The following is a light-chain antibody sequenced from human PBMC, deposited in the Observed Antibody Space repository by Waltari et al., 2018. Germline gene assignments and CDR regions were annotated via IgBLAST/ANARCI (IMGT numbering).Light chain of an antibody. CDR2: NNY. CDR3: ATWDDSLKGFV. V-gene: IGLV1-44*01. CDR1: SSDIGSNT. J-gene: IGLJ1*01. Sequence: QSVLTQPPSASGTPGQRVTISCSGRSSDIGSNTVNWYQHLPGTAPRLLIYNNYYRPSGVPDRFSGSKSGTPASLAISGLQSEDEAVFYCATWDDSLKGFVFGSGTKVTVL.